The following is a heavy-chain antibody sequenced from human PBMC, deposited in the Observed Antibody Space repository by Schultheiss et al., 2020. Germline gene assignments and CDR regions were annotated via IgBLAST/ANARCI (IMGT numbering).Heavy chain of an antibody. V-gene: IGHV3-33*08. Sequence: GGSLRLSCAASGFTFSSYAMHWVRQAPGKGLEWVAVIWYDGSKKYYTDSVKGRFTISRDNSKNTLYLQMNSLRAEDTAVYYCASSNWNYVDYWGQGTLVTVSS. CDR1: GFTFSSYA. J-gene: IGHJ4*02. CDR2: IWYDGSKK. D-gene: IGHD1-20*01. CDR3: ASSNWNYVDY.